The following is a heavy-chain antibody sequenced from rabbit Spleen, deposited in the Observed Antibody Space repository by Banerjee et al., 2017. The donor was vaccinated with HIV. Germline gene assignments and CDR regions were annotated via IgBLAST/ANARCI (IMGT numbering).Heavy chain of an antibody. V-gene: IGHV1S45*01. CDR2: IYAGSSGNT. D-gene: IGHD7-1*01. Sequence: QEQLVESGGGLVQPEGSLTLTCTASGFSFSSYYYMSWVRQAPGKGLEWIACIYAGSSGNTYYASWAKGRFTISKSSSTTATLQMTTIYPASVDAFHGSFDPWGPGTLVTVS. CDR3: SFDP. CDR1: GFSFSSYYY. J-gene: IGHJ2*01.